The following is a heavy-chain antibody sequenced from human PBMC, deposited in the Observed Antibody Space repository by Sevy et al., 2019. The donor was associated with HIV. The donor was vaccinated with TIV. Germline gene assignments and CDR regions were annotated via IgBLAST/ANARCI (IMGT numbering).Heavy chain of an antibody. CDR2: ISGSGGST. D-gene: IGHD1-26*01. V-gene: IGHV3-23*01. CDR3: AKDQEVGATNESDY. CDR1: GFTFSSYA. Sequence: GGCLRLSCAASGFTFSSYAMSWVRQAPGKGLEWVSAISGSGGSTYYADSVKGRFTISRDNSKNTLYLQMNSLRAEDTAVYYCAKDQEVGATNESDYWGQGTLVTVSS. J-gene: IGHJ4*02.